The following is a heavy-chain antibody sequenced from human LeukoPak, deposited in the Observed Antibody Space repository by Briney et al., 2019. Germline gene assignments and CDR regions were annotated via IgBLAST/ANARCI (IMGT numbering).Heavy chain of an antibody. CDR3: AKIPQPYCGGDCSHFDY. V-gene: IGHV3-21*01. Sequence: PGGSLRLSCAASGFTFSSYSMNWVRQAPGKGLEWVSSISSSSSYIYYADSVKGRFTISRDNAKNSLYLQMNSLRAEDTAVYYCAKIPQPYCGGDCSHFDYWGQGTLVTVSS. J-gene: IGHJ4*02. D-gene: IGHD2-21*02. CDR2: ISSSSSYI. CDR1: GFTFSSYS.